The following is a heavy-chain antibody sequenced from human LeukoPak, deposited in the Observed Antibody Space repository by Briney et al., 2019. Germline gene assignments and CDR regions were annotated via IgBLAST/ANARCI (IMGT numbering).Heavy chain of an antibody. J-gene: IGHJ4*02. D-gene: IGHD2-2*01. CDR1: GGSINNYF. V-gene: IGHV4-59*01. Sequence: SETLSLTCSVSGGSINNYFWSWIRQPPGKGLEWIGYIYNSGSTNYNPSLKSRVTMSLDTSKNQFSLKLSSVTAADTATYYCARCPAARLTFDYWGQGTLVTVSS. CDR3: ARCPAARLTFDY. CDR2: IYNSGST.